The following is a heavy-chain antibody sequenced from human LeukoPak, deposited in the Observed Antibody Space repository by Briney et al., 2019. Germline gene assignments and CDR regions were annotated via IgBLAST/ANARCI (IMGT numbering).Heavy chain of an antibody. CDR3: ATEVLELRYYYYYMDV. V-gene: IGHV1-24*01. D-gene: IGHD1-7*01. CDR1: GYTLTELS. J-gene: IGHJ6*03. CDR2: FDPEDGET. Sequence: GASVKVSCKVSGYTLTELSMHWVRQAPGKGLEWVGGFDPEDGETIYAQKFQGRVTMTEDTSTDTAYMELSSLRSEDTAVYYCATEVLELRYYYYYMDVWGKGTTVTVSS.